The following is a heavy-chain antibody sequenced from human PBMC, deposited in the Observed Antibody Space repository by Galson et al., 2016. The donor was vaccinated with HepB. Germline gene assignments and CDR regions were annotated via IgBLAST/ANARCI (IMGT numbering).Heavy chain of an antibody. CDR3: ARGDNPDYGDYASAYYYMDV. J-gene: IGHJ6*03. D-gene: IGHD4-17*01. CDR1: GASISVGDHY. Sequence: SETLSLTCTVSGASISVGDHYWSWIRQPPGKGLEWIGEINHSGSTNYNPSLKSRVTISVDTSKNQFSLKLSSVTAADTAVYYCARGDNPDYGDYASAYYYMDVWGKGTTVTVSS. V-gene: IGHV4-34*01. CDR2: INHSGST.